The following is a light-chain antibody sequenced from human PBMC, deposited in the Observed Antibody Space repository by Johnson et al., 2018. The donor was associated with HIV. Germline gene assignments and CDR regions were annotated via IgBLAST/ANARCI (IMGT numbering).Light chain of an antibody. Sequence: QSVLTQPPSVSAAPGQKVIISCSGSSSNIGKNYVSWYQQVPGTAPKLLIYENNKRPPGIPDRFSASKSGTSATLGITGLQTGDEADYDCGTWDNSLNVYVFGPALNVTV. V-gene: IGLV1-51*02. J-gene: IGLJ1*01. CDR3: GTWDNSLNVYV. CDR1: SSNIGKNY. CDR2: ENN.